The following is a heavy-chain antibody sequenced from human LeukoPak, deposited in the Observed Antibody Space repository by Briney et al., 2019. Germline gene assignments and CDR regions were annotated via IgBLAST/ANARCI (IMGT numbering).Heavy chain of an antibody. CDR1: GYTFTSYA. V-gene: IGHV7-4-1*02. CDR3: ARDAVLLWFGERNWFDP. CDR2: INTNTGNP. D-gene: IGHD3-10*01. J-gene: IGHJ5*02. Sequence: ASVKVSCKASGYTFTSYAMNWVRQAPGQGLEWMGWINTNTGNPTYAQGFTGRFVFSLDTSVSTAYLQISSLKAEDTAVYYCARDAVLLWFGERNWFDPWGQGTLVTVSS.